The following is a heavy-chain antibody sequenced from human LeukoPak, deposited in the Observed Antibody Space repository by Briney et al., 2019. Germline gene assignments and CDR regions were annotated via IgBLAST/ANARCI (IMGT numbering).Heavy chain of an antibody. V-gene: IGHV3-21*01. CDR3: ARDRTGERYYYVDY. J-gene: IGHJ4*02. Sequence: GGSLRLSCAASGFTFSSDSMNWVRQAQGKGLEWVSSISGSSSYIYYADSVKGRFTISRDNAKTSLYLQMNSLRAGDTSVYYCARDRTGERYYYVDYWGQGTLVTVSS. CDR1: GFTFSSDS. D-gene: IGHD1-14*01. CDR2: ISGSSSYI.